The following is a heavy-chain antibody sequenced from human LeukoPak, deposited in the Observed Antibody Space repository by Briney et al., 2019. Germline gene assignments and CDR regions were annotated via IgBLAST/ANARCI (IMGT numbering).Heavy chain of an antibody. V-gene: IGHV3-23*01. J-gene: IGHJ4*02. CDR1: GFTFSSYA. Sequence: PGGSLRLSCAASGFTFSSYAMSWVRQAPGKGLEWVSAITVSGDSTYYADSVKGRFTISRDNSKNTLYLQMNSLRAEDTAVYYCAKGNSNYYFDYWGQGTLVTVSS. D-gene: IGHD5-18*01. CDR2: ITVSGDST. CDR3: AKGNSNYYFDY.